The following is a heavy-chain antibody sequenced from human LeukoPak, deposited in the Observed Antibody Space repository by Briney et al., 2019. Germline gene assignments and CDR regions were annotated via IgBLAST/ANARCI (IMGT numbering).Heavy chain of an antibody. CDR3: ARTAMVTGRALYY. CDR1: GFTFSSYG. D-gene: IGHD5-18*01. CDR2: IRYDGSNK. V-gene: IGHV3-30*02. Sequence: GGSLRLSCAASGFTFSSYGMHWVRQAPGKGLEWVAFIRYDGSNKYYADSVKGRFTISRDNSKNTLYLQMNSLRAEDTAVYYCARTAMVTGRALYYWGQGTLVTVSS. J-gene: IGHJ4*02.